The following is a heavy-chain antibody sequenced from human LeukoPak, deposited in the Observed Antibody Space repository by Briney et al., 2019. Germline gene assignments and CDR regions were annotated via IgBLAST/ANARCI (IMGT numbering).Heavy chain of an antibody. Sequence: GASVKVSCKAFGYTFTSYYMHWVRQAPGQGLEWMGWISAYNGNTNYAQKLQGRVTMTTDTSTSTAYMELRSLRSDDTAVYYCARLNGADYYDSSGYYTICDYWGQGTLVTVSS. CDR2: ISAYNGNT. D-gene: IGHD3-22*01. J-gene: IGHJ4*02. CDR3: ARLNGADYYDSSGYYTICDY. CDR1: GYTFTSYY. V-gene: IGHV1-18*04.